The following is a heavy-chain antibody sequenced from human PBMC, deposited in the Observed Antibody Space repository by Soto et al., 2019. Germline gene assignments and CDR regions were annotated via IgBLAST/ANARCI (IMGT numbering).Heavy chain of an antibody. CDR3: ARDRSNSDF. CDR1: GYTFTNFG. CDR2: ISASDDNT. D-gene: IGHD2-21*01. V-gene: IGHV1-18*01. Sequence: QVHLVQSGTEVKKPGASVKLSCKASGYTFTNFGVSWVRQAPGQGLEWMGWISASDDNTNYAQKFQGRVTMXRDTSTSIAYMELRSLTSDDTAVYYCARDRSNSDFWGQGTLVTVSS. J-gene: IGHJ4*02.